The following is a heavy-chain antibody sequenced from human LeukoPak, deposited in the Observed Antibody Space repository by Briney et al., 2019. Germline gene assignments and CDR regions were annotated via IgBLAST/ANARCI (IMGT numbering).Heavy chain of an antibody. CDR2: IIPILGIA. CDR1: GGTFSSYA. J-gene: IGHJ3*02. V-gene: IGHV1-69*04. D-gene: IGHD3-22*01. Sequence: SVKVSCKASGGTFSSYAIGWVRQAPGQGLEWMGRIIPILGIANYAQKFQGRVTITADKSTSTAYMELSSLRSEDTAVYYCARAALTDYYDSSGYYYGHAFDIWGQGTMVTVSS. CDR3: ARAALTDYYDSSGYYYGHAFDI.